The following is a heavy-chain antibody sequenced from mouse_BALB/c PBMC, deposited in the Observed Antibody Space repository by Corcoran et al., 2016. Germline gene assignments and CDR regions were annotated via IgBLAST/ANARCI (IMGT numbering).Heavy chain of an antibody. V-gene: IGHV1-64*01. J-gene: IGHJ3*01. CDR2: NNPNSGGT. Sequence: QVQLVQSGAEVKKPGASVKVSCKASGYTFTGYYMHWVRQAPGQGLEWMGWNNPNSGGTNYAQKFQDRVTMTRETSISTAYRALRRLRSDDTAVYYCARVSSILYYGLNAFDIWGQGTMVTVSS. CDR1: GYTFTGYY. D-gene: IGHD1-1*02. CDR3: ARVSSILYYGLNAFDI.